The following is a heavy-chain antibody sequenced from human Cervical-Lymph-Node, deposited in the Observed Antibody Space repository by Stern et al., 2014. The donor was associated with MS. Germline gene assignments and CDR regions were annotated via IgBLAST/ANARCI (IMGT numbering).Heavy chain of an antibody. CDR2: IWHDGSNQ. CDR1: GFNFTVFG. V-gene: IGHV3-33*01. D-gene: IGHD1-26*01. Sequence: QLVQSGGGVVQPGRSLRLSCSASGFNFTVFGMHWVRQAPGKGLEWVAVIWHDGSNQYYGDSVRGRFTVSRDNSKNTLYLQMNSLRAEDTAVYYCTRGRSGTWPFDYWGQGALVTVSS. J-gene: IGHJ4*02. CDR3: TRGRSGTWPFDY.